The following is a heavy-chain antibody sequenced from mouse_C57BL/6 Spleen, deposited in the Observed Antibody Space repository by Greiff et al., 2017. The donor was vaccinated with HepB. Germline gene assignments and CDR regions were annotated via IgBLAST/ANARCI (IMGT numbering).Heavy chain of an antibody. CDR3: ASNYYYGSSYYFDY. V-gene: IGHV1-39*01. D-gene: IGHD1-1*01. CDR2: INPNYGTT. CDR1: GYSFTDYN. Sequence: VQLKQSGPELVKPGASVKISCKASGYSFTDYNMNWVKQSNGKSLEWIGVINPNYGTTSYNQKFKGKATLTVDQSSSTAYMQLNSLTSEDSAVYYCASNYYYGSSYYFDYWGQGTTLTVSS. J-gene: IGHJ2*01.